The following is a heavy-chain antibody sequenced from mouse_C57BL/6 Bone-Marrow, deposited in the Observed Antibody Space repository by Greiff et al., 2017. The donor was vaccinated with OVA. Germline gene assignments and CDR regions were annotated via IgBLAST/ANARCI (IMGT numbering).Heavy chain of an antibody. Sequence: QVQLQQSGAELVRPGASVTLSCKASGYTFTDYEMHWVKQTPVHGLEWIGAIDPETGGTAYNQKFKGKAILTAYTSSSTAFMALRSLTSEASAVYYAQTGATWFAYWGQGTLVTVSA. D-gene: IGHD4-1*01. CDR3: QTGATWFAY. CDR2: IDPETGGT. V-gene: IGHV1-15*01. CDR1: GYTFTDYE. J-gene: IGHJ3*01.